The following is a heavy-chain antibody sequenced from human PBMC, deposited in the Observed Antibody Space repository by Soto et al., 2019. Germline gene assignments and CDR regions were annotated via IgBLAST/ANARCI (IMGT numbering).Heavy chain of an antibody. V-gene: IGHV3-48*02. Sequence: EVQLVESGGGLVQPGGSLKLSCAVSGFTFSSHAMNCVRQAPGKGMEWVAYIHGTGSIIYYADSVEGRFTISRDNAKNSLYLQMDSLRDEDTALYYCARDARDADYAYWGQGTLVTVSS. J-gene: IGHJ4*02. CDR3: ARDARDADYAY. CDR1: GFTFSSHA. D-gene: IGHD3-16*01. CDR2: IHGTGSII.